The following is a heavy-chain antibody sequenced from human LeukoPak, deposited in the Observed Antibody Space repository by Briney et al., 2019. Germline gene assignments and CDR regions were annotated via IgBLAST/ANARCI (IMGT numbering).Heavy chain of an antibody. CDR1: GFTFSSYA. CDR3: ARVFLDNFDY. V-gene: IGHV3-7*01. D-gene: IGHD2-2*03. CDR2: IKQDGSEK. Sequence: GGSLRLSCAASGFTFSSYAMSWVRQAPGKGLEWVANIKQDGSEKYYVDSVKGRFTISRDNAKNSLYLQMNSLRAEDTAVYYCARVFLDNFDYWGQGTLVTVSS. J-gene: IGHJ4*02.